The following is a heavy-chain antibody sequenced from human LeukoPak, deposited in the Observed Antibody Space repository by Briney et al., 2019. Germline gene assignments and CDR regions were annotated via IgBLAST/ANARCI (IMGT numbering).Heavy chain of an antibody. CDR3: ARNGLFFLPSHMDV. CDR1: GFTFSSYS. CDR2: ISSSSGTI. J-gene: IGHJ6*03. V-gene: IGHV3-48*04. Sequence: GGSLRLSCAASGFTFSSYSMNWVRQAPGKGLEWVSYISSSSGTIYYADSVKGRFTISRDNAKNSLYLQMNSLRAEDTAVYYCARNGLFFLPSHMDVWGKGTTVTVSS. D-gene: IGHD3-22*01.